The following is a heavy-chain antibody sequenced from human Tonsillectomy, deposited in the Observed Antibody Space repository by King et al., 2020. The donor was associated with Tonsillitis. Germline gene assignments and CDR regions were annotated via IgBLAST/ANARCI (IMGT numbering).Heavy chain of an antibody. D-gene: IGHD3-22*01. CDR1: GYTFATYH. CDR3: ARVRREGYSSAFDI. J-gene: IGHJ3*02. V-gene: IGHV1-46*01. Sequence: VQLVQSGAEVTKPGASLKVSCKASGYTFATYHIHWVRQAPGQGLEWMGALNPTGGDTTYARKFQGRVTMTSDTSTATVSMDLRSLRPEDTAIYYCARVRREGYSSAFDIWGQGTMVTVSS. CDR2: LNPTGGDT.